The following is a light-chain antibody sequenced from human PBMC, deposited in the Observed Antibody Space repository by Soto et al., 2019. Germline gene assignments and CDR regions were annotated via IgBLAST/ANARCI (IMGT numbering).Light chain of an antibody. CDR2: EVS. CDR1: SNDGGGYNY. V-gene: IGLV2-8*01. J-gene: IGLJ2*01. Sequence: QSALTQSPAASGSPGQSVTISCIGTSNDGGGYNYVSWYQQHPGKAPKLMIYEVSKRPSGVPDRFSGSKSGSTASLTVSGLQSEDEADYYCSSYAGSSSFVLFGGGSKLTVL. CDR3: SSYAGSSSFVL.